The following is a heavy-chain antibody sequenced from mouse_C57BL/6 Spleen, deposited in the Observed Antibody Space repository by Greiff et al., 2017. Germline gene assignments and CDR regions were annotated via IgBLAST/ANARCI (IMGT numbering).Heavy chain of an antibody. CDR2: ISPRDGST. Sequence: VKVVESGPELVKPGASVKLSCKASGYTFTSYDINWVKQRPGQGLAWIGWISPRDGSTKYNEKFKGKATLTVDTSSSTADMELHSLTSEDSAVYFCARSGGAMDYWGQGTSVTVSS. CDR3: ARSGGAMDY. D-gene: IGHD3-1*01. CDR1: GYTFTSYD. V-gene: IGHV1-85*01. J-gene: IGHJ4*01.